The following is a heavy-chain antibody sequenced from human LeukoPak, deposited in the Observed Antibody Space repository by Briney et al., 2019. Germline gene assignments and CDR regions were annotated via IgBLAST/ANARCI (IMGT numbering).Heavy chain of an antibody. V-gene: IGHV4-4*07. J-gene: IGHJ5*01. CDR3: ARDQSPYGLYGLDR. D-gene: IGHD4-17*01. CDR2: IYASGST. Sequence: PSETLSLTCTVSGGSISRYYWSWIRQPAGKGLEWIGRIYASGSTNYNPSLKSRVTMSVDTSKNQFSLKLSSVTAADTAVYFCARDQSPYGLYGLDRLGQGALVTGSP. CDR1: GGSISRYY.